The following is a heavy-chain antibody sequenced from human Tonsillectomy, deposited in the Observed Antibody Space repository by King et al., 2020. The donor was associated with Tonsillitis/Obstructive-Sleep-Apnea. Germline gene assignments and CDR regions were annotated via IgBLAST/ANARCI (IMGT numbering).Heavy chain of an antibody. J-gene: IGHJ4*02. Sequence: VQLQQWGAGLLKPSETLSLTCAVYGGSFSGYYWSWLRQPPGKGLEWIGEINHSGSTNYNPSLKSRVTISVDTSKNQFSLKLSSVTAADTAVYYCARGTRVLRFLEWLLSNFDYWGQGTLVTVSS. CDR2: INHSGST. V-gene: IGHV4-34*01. D-gene: IGHD3-3*01. CDR1: GGSFSGYY. CDR3: ARGTRVLRFLEWLLSNFDY.